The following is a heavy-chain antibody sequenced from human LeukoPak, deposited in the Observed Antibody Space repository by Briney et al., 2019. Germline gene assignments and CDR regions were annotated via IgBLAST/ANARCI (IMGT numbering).Heavy chain of an antibody. D-gene: IGHD6-13*01. V-gene: IGHV3-53*01. J-gene: IGHJ4*02. CDR3: ARDAPLHSSSWYSQDTY. Sequence: GGSLRLSCAASGFTFSSYWMHWVRQAPGKGLEWVSVIYSGGSTYYADSVKGRFTISRDNSKNTLYLQMNSLRAEDTAVYYCARDAPLHSSSWYSQDTYWGQGTLVTVSS. CDR2: IYSGGST. CDR1: GFTFSSYW.